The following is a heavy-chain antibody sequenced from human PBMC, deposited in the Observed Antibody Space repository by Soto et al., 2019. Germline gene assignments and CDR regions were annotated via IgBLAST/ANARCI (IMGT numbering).Heavy chain of an antibody. V-gene: IGHV4-59*07. J-gene: IGHJ4*02. CDR2: VYYNGFT. D-gene: IGHD3-16*01. CDR3: ARGSYDLVYYFDF. Sequence: QVQLRESGPGLVKPSDTLSLICTVSGGSISTYYWSWIRQPPGKGLEWIASVYYNGFTNYNPSLMSRGTMSVDTCRNQFSLRLNSVTAADTAMYYCARGSYDLVYYFDFWSQRTLVTVSS. CDR1: GGSISTYY.